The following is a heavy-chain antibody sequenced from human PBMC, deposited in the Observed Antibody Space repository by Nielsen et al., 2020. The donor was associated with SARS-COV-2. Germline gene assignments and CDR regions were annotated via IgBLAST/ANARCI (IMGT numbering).Heavy chain of an antibody. CDR2: IGSRTNSYAT. V-gene: IGHV3-73*01. D-gene: IGHD3-9*01. CDR1: GFTFSGSI. J-gene: IGHJ4*02. CDR3: TKEGRAFDWFYFDY. Sequence: GGSLRLSCAASGFTFSGSIIHWVRQASGKGLEWLGRIGSRTNSYATTYAASLKGRFTISRDNSKNTLYLQMNSLRADDTAIYYCTKEGRAFDWFYFDYWGQGILVTVSS.